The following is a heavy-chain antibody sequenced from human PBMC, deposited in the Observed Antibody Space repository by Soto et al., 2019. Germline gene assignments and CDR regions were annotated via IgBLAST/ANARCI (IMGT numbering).Heavy chain of an antibody. D-gene: IGHD3-22*01. V-gene: IGHV5-51*01. CDR2: IFPSDSDA. J-gene: IGHJ5*02. CDR3: ARKDKSGYFNWFDP. CDR1: GYRFTSYW. Sequence: GESLKISCRTSGYRFTSYWIAWVRQMPGKGLEWMGIIFPSDSDARYSPSFQGQVTISADRSTSTVFLQWASLKASDTAVYFCARKDKSGYFNWFDPWGQGTLVTSPQ.